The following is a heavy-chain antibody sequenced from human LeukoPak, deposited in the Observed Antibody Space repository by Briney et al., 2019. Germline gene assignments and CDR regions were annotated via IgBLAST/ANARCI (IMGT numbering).Heavy chain of an antibody. CDR3: AREGYSGSYFDY. Sequence: SGGSLRLSCAASGFTFTSYDMNWVRQAPGKGLEWVSYISSSGSTIYYADSVKGRFTISRDSAENSLYLQMNSLRAEDTAVYYCAREGYSGSYFDYWGQGTLVTVSS. J-gene: IGHJ4*02. CDR1: GFTFTSYD. CDR2: ISSSGSTI. V-gene: IGHV3-48*03. D-gene: IGHD1-26*01.